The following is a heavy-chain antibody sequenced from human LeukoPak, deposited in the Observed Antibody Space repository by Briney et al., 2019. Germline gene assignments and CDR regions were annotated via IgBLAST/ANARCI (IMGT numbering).Heavy chain of an antibody. Sequence: GGSLRLSCAGSGFTFSSYAMHWVRQAPGKGLEWVAVISYDGSNKYYADSVKGRFTISRDNSKNTLYLQMNSLRAEDTAVYYCASFGEVLRYFDWSNDAFDIWGQGTMVTVSS. V-gene: IGHV3-30-3*01. D-gene: IGHD3-9*01. J-gene: IGHJ3*02. CDR2: ISYDGSNK. CDR1: GFTFSSYA. CDR3: ASFGEVLRYFDWSNDAFDI.